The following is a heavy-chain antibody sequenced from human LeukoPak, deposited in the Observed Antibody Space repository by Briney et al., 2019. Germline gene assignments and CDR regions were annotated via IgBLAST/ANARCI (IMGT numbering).Heavy chain of an antibody. Sequence: GGSLRLSCAGSGFTFRSYWMHWVRQAPGKGLEGEANIKQDGSEKYYVDFVKGRFTISRDNANDSVYLQMNSLRAEDTAVYYCARRYFDWFLGAGGSLDVWGQGTMVTVSS. CDR2: IKQDGSEK. CDR1: GFTFRSYW. CDR3: ARRYFDWFLGAGGSLDV. J-gene: IGHJ3*01. V-gene: IGHV3-7*01. D-gene: IGHD3-9*01.